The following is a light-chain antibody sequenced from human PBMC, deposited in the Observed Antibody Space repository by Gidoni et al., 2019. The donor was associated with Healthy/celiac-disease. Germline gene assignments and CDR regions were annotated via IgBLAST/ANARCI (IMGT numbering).Light chain of an antibody. V-gene: IGKV1-5*03. J-gene: IGKJ1*01. Sequence: DIQMPQSPSTLSASVGDRVTITCRASQSISSWLAWYQQKPGKAPKLLSYKASSLESGVPSRFGGSGSGTEFTLTISSLQPDDFATYYCQQYNSYSWTFGQGTKVEIK. CDR2: KAS. CDR1: QSISSW. CDR3: QQYNSYSWT.